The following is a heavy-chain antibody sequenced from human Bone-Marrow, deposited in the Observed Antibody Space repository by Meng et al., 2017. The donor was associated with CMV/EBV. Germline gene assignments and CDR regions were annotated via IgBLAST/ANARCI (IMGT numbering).Heavy chain of an antibody. CDR2: INPSGGST. CDR3: ARDPIGHYCSGGSCYSIDY. V-gene: IGHV1-46*01. D-gene: IGHD2-15*01. Sequence: FTSYYRHWVRHAPGQGLEWMGIINPSGGSTSYAQKFQGRVTMTRDTSTSTVYMELSSLRSEDTAVYYCARDPIGHYCSGGSCYSIDYWGQGTLVTVSS. CDR1: FTSYY. J-gene: IGHJ4*02.